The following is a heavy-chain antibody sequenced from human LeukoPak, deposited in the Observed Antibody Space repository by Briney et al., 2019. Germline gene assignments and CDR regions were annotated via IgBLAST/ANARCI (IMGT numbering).Heavy chain of an antibody. Sequence: PSETLSLTXTVSGGSISSSNYYWGWIGQPPGKGLEWIGSIYDSGSTYYNPSLQSRVTISVDTSKNQFSLQLSSVTAADTAVYYCAMPLISTAMGAFDIWGQGTMVTVSS. CDR1: GGSISSSNYY. CDR3: AMPLISTAMGAFDI. CDR2: IYDSGST. J-gene: IGHJ3*02. V-gene: IGHV4-39*01. D-gene: IGHD2-2*01.